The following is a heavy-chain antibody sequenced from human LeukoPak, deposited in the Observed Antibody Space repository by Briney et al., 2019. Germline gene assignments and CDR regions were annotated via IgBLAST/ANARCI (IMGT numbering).Heavy chain of an antibody. CDR2: INPNSGGT. D-gene: IGHD2-2*01. J-gene: IGHJ4*02. Sequence: ASVKVSCKASGYTFTGYYMHWVRQAPGQGLEWMGWINPNSGGTNYAQKFQGRVTMTRDTSISTAYMELSRLRPDDTAVYYCARASYCSSTSCYLAYWGQGTLVTVSS. V-gene: IGHV1-2*02. CDR3: ARASYCSSTSCYLAY. CDR1: GYTFTGYY.